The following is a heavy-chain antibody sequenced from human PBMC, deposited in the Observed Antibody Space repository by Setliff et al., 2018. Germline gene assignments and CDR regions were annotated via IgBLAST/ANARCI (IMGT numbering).Heavy chain of an antibody. J-gene: IGHJ6*02. Sequence: GGSLRLSCAASGFTFSSYSMNWVRQAPGKGLEWVSSISSSSSYIYYADSVKGRFTISRDNAKNSLYLQMNSLRAEDTAVYYCARDGVGQQLFVPYYYYGMDVWGQGTTVTVSS. V-gene: IGHV3-21*01. D-gene: IGHD6-13*01. CDR2: ISSSSSYI. CDR1: GFTFSSYS. CDR3: ARDGVGQQLFVPYYYYGMDV.